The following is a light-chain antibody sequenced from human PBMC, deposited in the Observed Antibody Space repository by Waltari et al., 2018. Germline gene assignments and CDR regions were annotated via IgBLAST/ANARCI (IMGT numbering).Light chain of an antibody. V-gene: IGLV2-23*01. J-gene: IGLJ3*02. Sequence: QSALTQPASVSGSPGQSISISCTGSSSAVGNFLLLSWYQQHPGKAPKVIIYEGNKRPSGLSDRFSGSKSGNTASLTISGLQPDDEADYYCCSYVGGTSWVFGGGTKLTVL. CDR2: EGN. CDR3: CSYVGGTSWV. CDR1: SSAVGNFLL.